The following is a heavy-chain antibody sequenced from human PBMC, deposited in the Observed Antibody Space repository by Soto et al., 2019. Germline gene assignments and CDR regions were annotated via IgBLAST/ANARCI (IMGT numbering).Heavy chain of an antibody. J-gene: IGHJ6*02. CDR3: AREYSSSFRYYYYGMDV. D-gene: IGHD6-6*01. V-gene: IGHV4-61*01. CDR1: GGSVSSGSYY. Sequence: SETLSLTCTVSGGSVSSGSYYWSWIRQPPGKGLEWIGYIYYSGSTNYNPSLKSRVTISVDTSKNQFSLKLSSVTAADTAVYYCAREYSSSFRYYYYGMDVWGQGTTVTSP. CDR2: IYYSGST.